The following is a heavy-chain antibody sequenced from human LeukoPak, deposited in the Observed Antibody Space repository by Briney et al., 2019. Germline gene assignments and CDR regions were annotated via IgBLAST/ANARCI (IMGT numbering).Heavy chain of an antibody. CDR3: ARLRPARAAFDI. CDR2: IYYRPPT. V-gene: IGHV4-59*08. J-gene: IGHJ3*02. CDR1: Y. Sequence: YWSWIRQPPGKGREWIAYIYYRPPTNYTPSLNTRVTISVDTSKNQFSLKLSSVTAADTALYYCARLRPARAAFDIWGQGTMVTVSS.